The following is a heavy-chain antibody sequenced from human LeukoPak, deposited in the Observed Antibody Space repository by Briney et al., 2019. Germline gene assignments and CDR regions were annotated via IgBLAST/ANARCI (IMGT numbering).Heavy chain of an antibody. D-gene: IGHD2-15*01. J-gene: IGHJ5*02. Sequence: SETLSLTCTVSGASISSTSYYWGWIRQPPGKGLEWIGSIYYSRSTNYNPSLKSRVTISVDTSKNQFSLKLSSVTAADTAVYYCARWRYCSGGSCPPYNWFDPWGQGTLVTVSS. CDR2: IYYSRST. CDR3: ARWRYCSGGSCPPYNWFDP. CDR1: GASISSTSYY. V-gene: IGHV4-39*07.